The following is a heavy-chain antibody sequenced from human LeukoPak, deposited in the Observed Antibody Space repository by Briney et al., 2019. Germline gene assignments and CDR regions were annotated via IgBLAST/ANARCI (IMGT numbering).Heavy chain of an antibody. D-gene: IGHD1-26*01. J-gene: IGHJ4*02. CDR1: GFTFSSSW. CDR2: ISSDGSST. V-gene: IGHV3-74*03. CDR3: TTGAPRAYSGSYSNC. Sequence: GGSLRLSCVASGFTFSSSWMYWVRQAPGKGLVWASRISSDGSSTTYADSVKGRFTISRDNAKNTLYLQMNSLKTEDTAVYYCTTGAPRAYSGSYSNCWGQGTLVTVSS.